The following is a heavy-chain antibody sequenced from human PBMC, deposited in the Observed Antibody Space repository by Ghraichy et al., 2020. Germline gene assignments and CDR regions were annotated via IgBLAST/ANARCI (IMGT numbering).Heavy chain of an antibody. CDR3: AKGLLVAPYYDFWSGALGFDY. Sequence: GESLNISCAASGFTFSSYAMSWVRQAPGKGLEWVSAISGSGGSTYYADSVKGRFTISRDNSKNTLYLQMNSLRAEDTAVYYCAKGLLVAPYYDFWSGALGFDYWGQGTLVTVSS. V-gene: IGHV3-23*01. D-gene: IGHD3-3*01. CDR2: ISGSGGST. CDR1: GFTFSSYA. J-gene: IGHJ4*02.